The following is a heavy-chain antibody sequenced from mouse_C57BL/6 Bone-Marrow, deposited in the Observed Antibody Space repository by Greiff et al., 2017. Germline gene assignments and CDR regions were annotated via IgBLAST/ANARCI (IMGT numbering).Heavy chain of an antibody. CDR1: GFNIKNTY. CDR3: ARWSSFAY. Sequence: EVQLKESVAELVRPGASVKLSCTASGFNIKNTYMPWVKQRPEQGLEWIGRIDPANGNTKYAPKFQGKATITADTSSNTAYLQLSSLTSEDTAIYYCARWSSFAYWGQGTLVTVSA. V-gene: IGHV14-3*01. J-gene: IGHJ3*01. CDR2: IDPANGNT.